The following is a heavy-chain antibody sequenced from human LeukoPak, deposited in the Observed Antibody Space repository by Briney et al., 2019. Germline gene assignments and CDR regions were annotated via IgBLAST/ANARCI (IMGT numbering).Heavy chain of an antibody. V-gene: IGHV4-59*01. CDR3: ARGGYDFWSGYYFDY. CDR1: GGSISNYY. Sequence: PSETLYLTCTVSGGSISNYYWNWIRQPPGKGLEWIGYIYYSGSTNYNPSLKSRVTVAVDTSKNQFSLKLRSVPAADTAVYYCARGGYDFWSGYYFDYWGQGSLVTVSS. J-gene: IGHJ4*02. CDR2: IYYSGST. D-gene: IGHD3-3*01.